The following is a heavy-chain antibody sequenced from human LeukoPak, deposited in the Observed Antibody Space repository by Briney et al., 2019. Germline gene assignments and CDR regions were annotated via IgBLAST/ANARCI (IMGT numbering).Heavy chain of an antibody. CDR1: GFTFGSYS. V-gene: IGHV3-21*01. Sequence: GGPLRLSCAASGFTFGSYSMNWVRQAPGKGLEWVSSISSSSSYIYYADSVKGRFTISRDNAKNSLYLQMNSLRAEDTAVYYCARSLYYYDSSGYYRIWGDYYYGMDVWGQGTTVTVSS. CDR3: ARSLYYYDSSGYYRIWGDYYYGMDV. J-gene: IGHJ6*02. CDR2: ISSSSSYI. D-gene: IGHD3-22*01.